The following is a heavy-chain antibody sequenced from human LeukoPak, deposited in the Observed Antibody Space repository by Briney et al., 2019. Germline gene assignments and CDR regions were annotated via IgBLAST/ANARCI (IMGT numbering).Heavy chain of an antibody. CDR1: GFTFSSYA. CDR2: FGGSGGST. CDR3: ARSYRTADCGGDCYVDY. V-gene: IGHV3-23*01. Sequence: PGGSLRLSCAASGFTFSSYAMSWVRQAPGKGLEWVSGFGGSGGSTFYADSVKGRFTISRDNSKNTLYLQMNSLRAEDTAVYYCARSYRTADCGGDCYVDYWGQGTLVTVSS. J-gene: IGHJ4*02. D-gene: IGHD2-21*02.